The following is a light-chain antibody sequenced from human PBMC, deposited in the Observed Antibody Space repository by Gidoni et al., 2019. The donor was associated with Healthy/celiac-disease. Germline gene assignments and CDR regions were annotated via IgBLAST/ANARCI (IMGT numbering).Light chain of an antibody. CDR3: QQYYSTSTWT. Sequence: DIVMTQSPDSLAVSLGERATINCKSSQSVLYSSNNKNYLAWYQQKPGQPPKLLIYWASTRESGAPDRFSGSGSGTDFTLTISSLQAEDVAVYYCQQYYSTSTWTFGQGTKVEIK. V-gene: IGKV4-1*01. CDR2: WAS. CDR1: QSVLYSSNNKNY. J-gene: IGKJ1*01.